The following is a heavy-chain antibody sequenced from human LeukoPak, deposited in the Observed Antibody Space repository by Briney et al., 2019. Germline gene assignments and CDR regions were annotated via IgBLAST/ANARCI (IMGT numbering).Heavy chain of an antibody. Sequence: ASVKVSCKASGGTFSSYAISWVRQAPGQGLEWMGWINPISGGTNYAQKFQGRVTMTRDTSISTAYLELSSLRSDDTAVYYCARTPRKTYYDSWSAYWFIDYWGQGTLVTVSS. D-gene: IGHD3-3*01. V-gene: IGHV1-2*02. CDR2: INPISGGT. J-gene: IGHJ4*02. CDR3: ARTPRKTYYDSWSAYWFIDY. CDR1: GGTFSSYA.